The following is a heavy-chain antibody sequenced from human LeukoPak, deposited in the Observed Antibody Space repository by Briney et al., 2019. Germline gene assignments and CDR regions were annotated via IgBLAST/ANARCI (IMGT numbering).Heavy chain of an antibody. Sequence: GGSLRLSCVASGFTFSTSWMHWVRHVPGKGLMWVSHINPDGSNTAYADSVEGRFTVSRDNANNTLSLQMNSLRAEDTAVYYCTRGYISGGQGILVTVSS. CDR3: TRGYIS. D-gene: IGHD3-16*02. J-gene: IGHJ4*02. CDR1: GFTFSTSW. CDR2: INPDGSNT. V-gene: IGHV3-74*01.